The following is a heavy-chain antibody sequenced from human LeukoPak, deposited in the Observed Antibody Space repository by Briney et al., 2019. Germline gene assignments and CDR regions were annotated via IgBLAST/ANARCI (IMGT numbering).Heavy chain of an antibody. Sequence: ASVNVSCTVSGYTLTELSMHWVRQAPGKGLEWMGGFDPEDGETIYAQKFQGRVTMTEDTSTDTAYMELSSLRSEDTAVYYCATGGPHYYDSSGYYYEDWGQGTLVTVSS. CDR2: FDPEDGET. CDR1: GYTLTELS. V-gene: IGHV1-24*01. J-gene: IGHJ4*02. D-gene: IGHD3-22*01. CDR3: ATGGPHYYDSSGYYYED.